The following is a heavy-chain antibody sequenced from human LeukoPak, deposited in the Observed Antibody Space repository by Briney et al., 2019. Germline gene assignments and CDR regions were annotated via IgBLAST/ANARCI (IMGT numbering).Heavy chain of an antibody. CDR1: GFTFSSYG. CDR3: AKDMAVAAHDAFDI. J-gene: IGHJ3*02. V-gene: IGHV3-30*02. D-gene: IGHD6-19*01. Sequence: PGGSLRLSCAAYGFTFSSYGMHWVRQAPGKGLEWVAFIRYDGSNKYYADSVKGRFTISRDNSKNTLYLQMNSLRAEDTAVYYCAKDMAVAAHDAFDIGGQGTMVTVSS. CDR2: IRYDGSNK.